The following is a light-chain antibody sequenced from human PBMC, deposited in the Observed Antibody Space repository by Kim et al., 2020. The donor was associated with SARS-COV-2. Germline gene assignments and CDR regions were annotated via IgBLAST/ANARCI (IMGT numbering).Light chain of an antibody. Sequence: KTVTISCTRRIVSITSNYLQLYHQRPGSAPTTVIYEDNQRPSGVPDRFSGSIDSSSNSASLTISGLKTEDEADYYCQSYDSSNLWVFGGGTQLTVL. CDR1: IVSITSNY. J-gene: IGLJ3*02. V-gene: IGLV6-57*03. CDR3: QSYDSSNLWV. CDR2: EDN.